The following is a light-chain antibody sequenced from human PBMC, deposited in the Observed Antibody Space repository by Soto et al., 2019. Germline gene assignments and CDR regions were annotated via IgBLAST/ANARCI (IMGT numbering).Light chain of an antibody. CDR3: SSDAGSNNLI. J-gene: IGLJ2*01. CDR1: SSDVGGYNY. Sequence: QSALTQPPSASGSPGQSITISCTGTSSDVGGYNYVSWYQQHPGSAPKLILHEVNKQPSGITDRFSGSKSGNTASLTVTGLHAEDEYDYFCSSDAGSNNLIFGEGTKLTVL. V-gene: IGLV2-8*01. CDR2: EVN.